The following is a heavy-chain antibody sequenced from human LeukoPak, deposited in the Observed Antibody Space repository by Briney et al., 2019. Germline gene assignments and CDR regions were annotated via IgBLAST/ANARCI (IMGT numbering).Heavy chain of an antibody. V-gene: IGHV4-34*01. J-gene: IGHJ5*02. CDR2: INHSGST. CDR1: GGSFSGYY. CDR3: ASGQQLVPNWFDP. Sequence: PSETLSLTCAVYGGSFSGYYWSWIRQPPGKGLEWIGEINHSGSTNYNPSLKSRVTISVDTSKNQFSLKLSSVTAADTAVYYCASGQQLVPNWFDPWGQGTLVTVSS. D-gene: IGHD6-13*01.